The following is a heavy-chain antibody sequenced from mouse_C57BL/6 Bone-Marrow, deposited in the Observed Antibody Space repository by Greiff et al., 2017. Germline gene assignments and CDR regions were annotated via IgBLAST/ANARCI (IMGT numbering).Heavy chain of an antibody. CDR1: GFTFSDYG. CDR2: ISSGSSTI. V-gene: IGHV5-17*01. J-gene: IGHJ1*03. Sequence: EVQLQESGGGLVKPGGSLKLSCAASGFTFSDYGMHWVRQAPEKGLEWVAYISSGSSTIYYADTVKGRFTISRDNAKNTLFLQMTSLRSEDTAMYYCARGSSPSYWYFDVWGTGTTVTVSS. D-gene: IGHD1-1*01. CDR3: ARGSSPSYWYFDV.